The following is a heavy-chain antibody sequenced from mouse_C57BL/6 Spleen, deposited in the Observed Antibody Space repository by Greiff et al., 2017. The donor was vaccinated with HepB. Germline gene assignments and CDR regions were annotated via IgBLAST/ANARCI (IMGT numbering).Heavy chain of an antibody. CDR1: GYTFTDYY. V-gene: IGHV1-26*01. CDR3: ARDAYSNPYYFDY. CDR2: INPNNGGT. D-gene: IGHD2-5*01. Sequence: VQLQQSGPELVKPGASVKISCKASGYTFTDYYMNWVKQSHGKSLEWIGDINPNNGGTSYNQKFKGKATLTVDKSSSTAYMELRSLTSEDSAVYYCARDAYSNPYYFDYWGQGTTLTVSS. J-gene: IGHJ2*01.